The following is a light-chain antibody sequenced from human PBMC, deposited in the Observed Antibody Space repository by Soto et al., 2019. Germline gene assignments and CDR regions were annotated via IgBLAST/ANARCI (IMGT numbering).Light chain of an antibody. J-gene: IGKJ1*01. V-gene: IGKV3D-15*01. CDR3: QQFRNWPWT. CDR1: KSIRIT. CDR2: GSS. Sequence: IVRTQSPGTLSGSAGDRVALAWGASKSIRITLDWYQHKPGQAPRLLSQGSSTRATVVPAMSRGRGAGTEFTLTIISLNSEDFEVYYCQQFRNWPWTFGQGTNVDIK.